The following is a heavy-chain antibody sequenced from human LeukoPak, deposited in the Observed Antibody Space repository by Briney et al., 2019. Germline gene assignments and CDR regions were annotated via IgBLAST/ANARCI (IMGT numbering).Heavy chain of an antibody. V-gene: IGHV1-24*01. CDR2: FDPEDGET. Sequence: GASVKVSCKVSGYTLTELSMHWVRQAPGKGLEWMGGFDPEDGETIYAQKFQDRVTMTRDTSISTVYMELSSLRSEDTAVYYCARGGLVAGPYYFDYWGQGTLVTVSS. CDR1: GYTLTELS. J-gene: IGHJ4*02. D-gene: IGHD6-19*01. CDR3: ARGGLVAGPYYFDY.